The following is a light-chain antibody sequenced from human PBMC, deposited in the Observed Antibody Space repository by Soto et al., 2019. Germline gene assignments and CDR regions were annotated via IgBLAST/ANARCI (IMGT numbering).Light chain of an antibody. CDR1: SSTIESNF. J-gene: IGLJ2*01. V-gene: IGLV1-47*01. Sequence: QSVLTQPPSASGTPGRGLPSPCLGTSSTIESNFVYWYQQFPGTAPRLLIYRNNQRPSGVPDRFSGSKSGTSASLAISALRSEDEADYYCTVWDDSLRGRLFGGGTKLTVL. CDR2: RNN. CDR3: TVWDDSLRGRL.